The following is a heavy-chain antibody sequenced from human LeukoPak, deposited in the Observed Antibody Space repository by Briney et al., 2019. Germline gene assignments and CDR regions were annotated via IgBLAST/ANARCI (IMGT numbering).Heavy chain of an antibody. Sequence: ASVKVSCKALGYPFTAFSLHWVRQAPGQGPEWMAINNPGIFTTTYAQKLQDRITVTSDTSTATVYMELRSLRLEDTAVYFCARDWAHGSFDLWGQGTLVTVSS. CDR1: GYPFTAFS. CDR2: NNPGIFTT. V-gene: IGHV1-46*01. J-gene: IGHJ4*02. D-gene: IGHD3-16*01. CDR3: ARDWAHGSFDL.